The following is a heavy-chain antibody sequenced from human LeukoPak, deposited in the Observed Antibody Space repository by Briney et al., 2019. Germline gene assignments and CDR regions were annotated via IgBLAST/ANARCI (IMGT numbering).Heavy chain of an antibody. J-gene: IGHJ3*02. V-gene: IGHV1-8*03. CDR3: ARNSGSSTYAFDI. Sequence: ASVKVSCKASGYTFTSYDINWVRQATGQGLEWMGWMNPNSGNTGYAQKFQGRVTITRNTSISTAYMELSSLRSEDTAVYYCARNSGSSTYAFDIWGQRTMVTVSS. D-gene: IGHD1-26*01. CDR1: GYTFTSYD. CDR2: MNPNSGNT.